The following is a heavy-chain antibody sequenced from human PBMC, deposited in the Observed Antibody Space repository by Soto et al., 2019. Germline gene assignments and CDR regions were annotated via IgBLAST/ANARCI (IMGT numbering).Heavy chain of an antibody. CDR2: IYYSGST. Sequence: PSETLSLTCTVSGGSMNNFYWSWIRQPPGKGLEWIGYIYYSGSTNYNPSLKSRITISVDTSQNQFSLKLSSVTAADTAVYYCARGYGITGTNDNWFDPWGQGTLVTVSS. CDR1: GGSMNNFY. V-gene: IGHV4-59*01. J-gene: IGHJ5*02. CDR3: ARGYGITGTNDNWFDP. D-gene: IGHD1-20*01.